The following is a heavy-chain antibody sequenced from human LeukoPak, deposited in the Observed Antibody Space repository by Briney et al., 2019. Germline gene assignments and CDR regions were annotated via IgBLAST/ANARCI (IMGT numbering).Heavy chain of an antibody. J-gene: IGHJ4*02. CDR1: GFVFSNYA. Sequence: QPGGSLRLSCAASGFVFSNYAMSWVRQSPEKGLEWVSAVSGSGDVTYYADSVLGRFTISRDNSRKTLFLQMNSLRADDAARYYCVKGGDISCGSGRDYWGQGTLVTVSS. CDR2: VSGSGDVT. CDR3: VKGGDISCGSGRDY. V-gene: IGHV3-23*01. D-gene: IGHD3-10*01.